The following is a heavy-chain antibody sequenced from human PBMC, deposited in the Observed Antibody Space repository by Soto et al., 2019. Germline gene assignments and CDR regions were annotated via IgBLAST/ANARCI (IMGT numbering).Heavy chain of an antibody. CDR1: GFTFSSYA. D-gene: IGHD2-15*01. J-gene: IGHJ4*02. CDR2: ISYDGSNK. V-gene: IGHV3-30-3*01. CDR3: ARVPSSSGRAHFDY. Sequence: QVQLVESGGGVVQPGRSLRLSCAASGFTFSSYAMHWVRQAPGKGLEWVAVISYDGSNKYYADSVKGRFTISRDNSKNTLYLQMNSLSAEDTAVYYCARVPSSSGRAHFDYWGQGTRVTVPS.